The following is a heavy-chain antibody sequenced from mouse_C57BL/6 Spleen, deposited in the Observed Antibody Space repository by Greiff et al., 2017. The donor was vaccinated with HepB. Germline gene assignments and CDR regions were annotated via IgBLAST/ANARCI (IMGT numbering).Heavy chain of an antibody. CDR3: ARVYYEDAMDY. Sequence: QVHVKQPGTELVKPGASVKLSCKASGYTFTSYWMHWVKQRPGQGLEWIGNINPSNGGTNYNEKFKSKATLTVDKSSSTAYMQLSSLTSEDSAVYYCARVYYEDAMDYWGQGTSVTVSS. CDR2: INPSNGGT. CDR1: GYTFTSYW. J-gene: IGHJ4*01. D-gene: IGHD2-4*01. V-gene: IGHV1-53*01.